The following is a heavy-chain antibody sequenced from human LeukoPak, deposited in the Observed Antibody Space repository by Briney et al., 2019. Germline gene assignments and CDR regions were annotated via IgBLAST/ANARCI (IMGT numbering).Heavy chain of an antibody. J-gene: IGHJ4*02. Sequence: SETLSLTCNVSGDYITTTNYYWAWIRQPPGKGLEWIASVFYSGTTYYNPSLKSRVLISMDTSTKQISLRLTSVTATDTAMYYCARRSRLYKHETTGYHDSWGQGTLVTVSS. CDR1: GDYITTTNYY. CDR3: ARRSRLYKHETTGYHDS. CDR2: VFYSGTT. V-gene: IGHV4-39*01. D-gene: IGHD3-9*01.